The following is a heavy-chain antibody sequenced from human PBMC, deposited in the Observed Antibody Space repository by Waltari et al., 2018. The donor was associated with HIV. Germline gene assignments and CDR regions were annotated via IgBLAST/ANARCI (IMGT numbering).Heavy chain of an antibody. CDR3: ATDFAGMVRAYSYYSLDV. V-gene: IGHV1-24*01. Sequence: QVQLVQSGAEVKKPGASVKVSCKVSGHTLSALSMHWVRHVPGKGLEWMGNFDPDDDETIYAKKFQGRVTMTEDTSSDTAYMELSSLTSGDTAVYYCATDFAGMVRAYSYYSLDVWGQGTTVTVSS. J-gene: IGHJ6*02. D-gene: IGHD3-10*01. CDR1: GHTLSALS. CDR2: FDPDDDET.